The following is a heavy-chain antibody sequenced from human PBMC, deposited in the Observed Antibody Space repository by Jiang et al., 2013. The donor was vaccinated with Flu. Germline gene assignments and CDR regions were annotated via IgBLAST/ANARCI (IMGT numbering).Heavy chain of an antibody. V-gene: IGHV1-46*03. CDR1: GYNFRTFY. Sequence: QLVESGAEVKKPGASVKVSCKASGYNFRTFYIHWVRQAPGQGLEWMGIINPSGGSTSTTSYAEKFQDRVTMTRDTSTNTVYMELFSLRSDDTAVYYCARDYTDIYCGGGSCYSRHFDYWGQGTLVTVSS. CDR2: INPSGGSTSTT. CDR3: ARDYTDIYCGGGSCYSRHFDY. J-gene: IGHJ4*02. D-gene: IGHD2-15*01.